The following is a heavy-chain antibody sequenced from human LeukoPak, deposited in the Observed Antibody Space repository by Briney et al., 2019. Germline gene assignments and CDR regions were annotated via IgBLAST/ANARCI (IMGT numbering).Heavy chain of an antibody. J-gene: IGHJ4*02. CDR1: GFTFDNYA. CDR2: ISWNRSSI. D-gene: IGHD3-9*01. CDR3: AKGEYYDILTGYYQFDY. V-gene: IGHV3-9*01. Sequence: GGSLRLSCAASGFTFDNYAMHWVRQAPGKGLEWVSGISWNRSSIGYADSVKGRFTISRDNAKNSLYLQMNSLRAEDTALYYCAKGEYYDILTGYYQFDYWGQGTLVTVSS.